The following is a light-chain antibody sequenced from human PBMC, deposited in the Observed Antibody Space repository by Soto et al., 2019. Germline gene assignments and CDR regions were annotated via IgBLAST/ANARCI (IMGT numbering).Light chain of an antibody. Sequence: DIVMTQSPDSLAVSLGERATINCKSSQSVLFSSNNKNYLAWYQQKPGQPPKLLIYWASTRDSGVPDRFSGSGSGTDFAHTISSLQAEDVAVYYCQQYYSTPLTFGGGTKVEI. CDR3: QQYYSTPLT. V-gene: IGKV4-1*01. J-gene: IGKJ4*01. CDR1: QSVLFSSNNKNY. CDR2: WAS.